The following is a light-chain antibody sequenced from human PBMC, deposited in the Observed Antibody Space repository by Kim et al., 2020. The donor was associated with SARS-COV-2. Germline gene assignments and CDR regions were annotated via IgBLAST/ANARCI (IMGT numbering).Light chain of an antibody. CDR1: KLGNNY. V-gene: IGLV3-1*01. Sequence: ASPEQTTSLACSGDKLGNNYASWYQQKPGQSPVLVIYQDSKRPSGLPERFSGSTSGNTATLTIGGTQAMDEADYYCQAWDSSTYVFGTGTKVTVL. CDR3: QAWDSSTYV. CDR2: QDS. J-gene: IGLJ1*01.